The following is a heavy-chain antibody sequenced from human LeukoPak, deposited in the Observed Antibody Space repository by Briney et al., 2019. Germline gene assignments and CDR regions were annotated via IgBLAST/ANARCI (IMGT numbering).Heavy chain of an antibody. CDR3: ARDLYGSRDY. D-gene: IGHD3-10*01. CDR1: GGSLSSSSYY. Sequence: SETLSLTCTVSGGSLSSSSYYWSWIRQPAGKGLEWIGRIYTSGSTNYNPSLKSRVTMSVDTSKNQFSLKLSSVTAADTAVYYCARDLYGSRDYWGQGTLVTVSS. J-gene: IGHJ4*02. CDR2: IYTSGST. V-gene: IGHV4-61*02.